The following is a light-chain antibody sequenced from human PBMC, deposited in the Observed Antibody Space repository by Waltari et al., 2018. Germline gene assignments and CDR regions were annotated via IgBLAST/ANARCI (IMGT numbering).Light chain of an antibody. CDR3: QQYYSTLSWT. J-gene: IGKJ1*01. CDR2: WAS. Sequence: DIVMTQSPYSLAVSLGERATINCTSSQSVLYSSNKKNYLAWYQQKPGQSPKLLIYWASTRESGVPDRFSGSGSETDFTLTISNLQAEDVAVYYCQQYYSTLSWTFGQGTKVEIK. V-gene: IGKV4-1*01. CDR1: QSVLYSSNKKNY.